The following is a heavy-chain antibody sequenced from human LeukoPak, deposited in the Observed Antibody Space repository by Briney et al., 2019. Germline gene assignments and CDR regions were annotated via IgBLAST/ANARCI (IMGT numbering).Heavy chain of an antibody. CDR1: GFTFSGSA. D-gene: IGHD3-22*01. V-gene: IGHV3-73*01. CDR3: TGDNFDSSVKFDY. J-gene: IGHJ4*02. Sequence: GSLQLSCVVSGFTFSGSAVHWVRQASGKGLEWVGRIRSKANNYATAYAASVKGRFTISRDDSKNTAYLQMNSLKTEDTAVYYCTGDNFDSSVKFDYWGQGTLVTVSS. CDR2: IRSKANNYAT.